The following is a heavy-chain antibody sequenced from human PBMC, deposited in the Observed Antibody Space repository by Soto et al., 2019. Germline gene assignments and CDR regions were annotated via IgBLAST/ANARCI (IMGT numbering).Heavy chain of an antibody. CDR1: GLSVVGSY. Sequence: GGSLRLSCAASGLSVVGSYMNWFRQSEQKGLEWISVVYPDDNTYYAESVRGRFTISRDRSKNTVSLQMNSLRAEDTAVYYCARLPGAFYYDNGDYDFLDYWGQVTLVTVSS. CDR3: ARLPGAFYYDNGDYDFLDY. D-gene: IGHD3-3*01. V-gene: IGHV3-53*01. CDR2: VYPDDNT. J-gene: IGHJ4*02.